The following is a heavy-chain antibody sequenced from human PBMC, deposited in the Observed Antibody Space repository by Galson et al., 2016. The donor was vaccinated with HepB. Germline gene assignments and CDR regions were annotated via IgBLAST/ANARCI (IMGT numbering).Heavy chain of an antibody. V-gene: IGHV4-34*01. CDR3: ARARFLNWFDP. CDR1: GESFNDYS. D-gene: IGHD3-3*01. CDR2: INHSGST. J-gene: IGHJ5*02. Sequence: SETLSLTCAVYGESFNDYSWSWIRQPPGKGLEWIGEINHSGSTNHNPSLKSRVTISVDTSKRQFSLKLSSVTAADTAVYYCARARFLNWFDPWGQGTLVTVSS.